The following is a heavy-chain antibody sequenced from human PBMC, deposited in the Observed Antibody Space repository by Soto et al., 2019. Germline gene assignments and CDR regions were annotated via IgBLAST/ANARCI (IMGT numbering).Heavy chain of an antibody. CDR3: ARRVLVGATVSWFDP. J-gene: IGHJ5*02. D-gene: IGHD1-26*01. Sequence: QLQLPESGPGLVKPSETLSLTCHISGGSISSSNSYWGWIRQPPGTGLEWIGSIYYSGRSYYNPAREIRLTISVDASKNQCSRKLCSVTAADTAVYYVARRVLVGATVSWFDPCGQRTRVTVSS. CDR2: IYYSGRS. CDR1: GGSISSSNSY. V-gene: IGHV4-39*01.